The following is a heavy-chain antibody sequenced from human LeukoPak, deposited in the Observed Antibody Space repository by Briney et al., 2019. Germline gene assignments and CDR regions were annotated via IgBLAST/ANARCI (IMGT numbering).Heavy chain of an antibody. CDR1: GGSFSGYY. V-gene: IGHV4-34*01. CDR3: ARRPPFWSGYDGGQVWFDP. D-gene: IGHD3-3*01. CDR2: INHSGST. Sequence: SETLSLTCAVYGGSFSGYYWSWICQPPGKGLEWIGEINHSGSTNYNSSLKSRVTISVDTSKNQFSLKLSSVTAADTAVYYCARRPPFWSGYDGGQVWFDPWGQGTLVTVSS. J-gene: IGHJ5*02.